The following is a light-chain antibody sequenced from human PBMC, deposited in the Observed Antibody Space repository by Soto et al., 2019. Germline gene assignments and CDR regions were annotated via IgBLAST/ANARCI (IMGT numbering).Light chain of an antibody. CDR3: QHYNNWAPWT. V-gene: IGKV3-20*01. CDR1: QSVSSSY. J-gene: IGKJ1*01. CDR2: GAS. Sequence: EIVLTQSPGTMSLSPGERATLSCRASQSVSSSYLAWYQQKPGQAPRLLIYGASSRATGIPDRFSGSGSGTEFNLTISSLQSEDFAVHYCQHYNNWAPWTFGQGTKVDIK.